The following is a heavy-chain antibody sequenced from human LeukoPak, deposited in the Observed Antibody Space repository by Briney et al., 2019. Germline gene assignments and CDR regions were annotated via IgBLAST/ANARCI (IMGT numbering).Heavy chain of an antibody. D-gene: IGHD5-18*01. CDR2: IYPGNSDT. J-gene: IGHJ5*02. CDR1: GYSFTSYW. Sequence: GESLKISCKGSGYSFTSYWIGWVRQMPGKGLEWMGIIYPGNSDTRYSPSFQGQVTISADKSISTAYLQWSSLKASDTAMYYCARAYTAMRSLRWFDPWGQGTLVTVSS. CDR3: ARAYTAMRSLRWFDP. V-gene: IGHV5-51*01.